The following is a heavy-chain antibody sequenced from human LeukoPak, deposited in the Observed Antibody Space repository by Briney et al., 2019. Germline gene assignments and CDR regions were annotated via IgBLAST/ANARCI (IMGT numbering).Heavy chain of an antibody. CDR2: FSGSGGST. CDR3: AKDLYYYGSGSYFSLVAGFYHHDAFDI. V-gene: IGHV3-23*01. CDR1: GFTFSSYA. Sequence: GGSLSLSCAASGFTFSSYAMSWVRQAPGKGLEWVSSFSGSGGSTYFADSVKGRFTVSRDNSKNTLYLQMNSLRAEDTAVYYCAKDLYYYGSGSYFSLVAGFYHHDAFDIWGQGTMVTVSS. D-gene: IGHD3-10*01. J-gene: IGHJ3*02.